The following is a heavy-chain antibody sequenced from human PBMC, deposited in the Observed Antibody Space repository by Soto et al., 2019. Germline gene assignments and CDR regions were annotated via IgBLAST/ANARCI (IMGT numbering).Heavy chain of an antibody. V-gene: IGHV3-30*03. CDR2: ISDDGTET. J-gene: IGHJ4*02. CDR1: GFIFSDFG. Sequence: QVQLVESGGGVVQPGKSLRLSCAASGFIFSDFGMHWVRQIPGRGLEWVADISDDGTETRYSNSVKGRFTISRDNKKNTLYLQVSSLSVEDTAVYYGASQSAGWEHHYLVFWGQGTVVTVSS. D-gene: IGHD1-26*01. CDR3: ASQSAGWEHHYLVF.